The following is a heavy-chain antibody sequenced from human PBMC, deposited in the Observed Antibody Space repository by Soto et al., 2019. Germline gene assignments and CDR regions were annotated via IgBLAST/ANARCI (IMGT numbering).Heavy chain of an antibody. CDR2: ISYSGST. J-gene: IGHJ3*02. V-gene: IGHV4-59*08. Sequence: SETLSLTCTVSGASISSYYWTWIRQPPGKGLEWIGYISYSGSTNYNPSLKSRVTISLDTSKNQFSLRLSSVTAADTAVYYCAKHIPGERNFDIWGQGTMVT. CDR1: GASISSYY. CDR3: AKHIPGERNFDI. D-gene: IGHD3-16*01.